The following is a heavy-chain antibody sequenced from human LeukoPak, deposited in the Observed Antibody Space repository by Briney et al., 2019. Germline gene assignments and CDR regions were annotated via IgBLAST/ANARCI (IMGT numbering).Heavy chain of an antibody. V-gene: IGHV3-23*01. D-gene: IGHD3-22*01. CDR2: ISGSGGST. J-gene: IGHJ3*02. CDR1: GFTFSSYA. CDR3: AKDLQYYYDSSGYYFDAFDI. Sequence: PGGSLRLSCAASGFTFSSYAMHWVRQAPGKGLEWVSAISGSGGSTYYADSVKGRFTISRDNSKNTLYLQMNSLRAEDTAVYYCAKDLQYYYDSSGYYFDAFDIWGQGTMVTVSS.